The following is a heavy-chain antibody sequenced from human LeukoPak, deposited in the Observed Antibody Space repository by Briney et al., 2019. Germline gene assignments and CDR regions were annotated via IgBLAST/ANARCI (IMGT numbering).Heavy chain of an antibody. CDR1: GFTFRNFW. J-gene: IGHJ6*03. Sequence: GGSLRLSCAASGFTFRNFWMTWVRQAPGKGLEWVAMIQEDGSGKYYVDSVKGRFTISRDNAKSSLYLQLDSLRAEDTAVNYCARDAGYYRMDVWGKGTTVTVSS. CDR3: ARDAGYYRMDV. CDR2: IQEDGSGK. V-gene: IGHV3-7*01. D-gene: IGHD3-16*01.